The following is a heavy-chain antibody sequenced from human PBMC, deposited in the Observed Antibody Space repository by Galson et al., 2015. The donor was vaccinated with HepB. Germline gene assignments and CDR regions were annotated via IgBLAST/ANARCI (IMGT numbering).Heavy chain of an antibody. Sequence: SLRLSCAASGFTFGAYEMNWVRQAPGKGLEWISYISSNGYVIYYAESVKGRFTVSTDNARDSLYLQMNSLRVEDTAVYYCVRDDALWSWYFDSWGQGILVTVSS. V-gene: IGHV3-48*03. CDR2: ISSNGYVI. D-gene: IGHD3-10*01. CDR3: VRDDALWSWYFDS. J-gene: IGHJ4*02. CDR1: GFTFGAYE.